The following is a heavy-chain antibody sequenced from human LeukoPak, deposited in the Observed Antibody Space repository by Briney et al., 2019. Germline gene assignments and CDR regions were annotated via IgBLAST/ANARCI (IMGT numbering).Heavy chain of an antibody. CDR3: ANENYYGSGSYADH. CDR2: ISYDGSNT. D-gene: IGHD3-10*01. V-gene: IGHV3-30*18. Sequence: GGSLRLSCVASGFSFNNSGMHWVRQAPGKGLEWVAIISYDGSNTYYADSVKGRFTISRDNSKNTLYLQMNSLRAEDTAVYYCANENYYGSGSYADHWGQGTLVTVSS. CDR1: GFSFNNSG. J-gene: IGHJ4*02.